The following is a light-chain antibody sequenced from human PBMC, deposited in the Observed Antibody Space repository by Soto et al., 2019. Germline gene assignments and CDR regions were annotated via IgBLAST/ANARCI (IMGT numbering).Light chain of an antibody. CDR1: QDVSNY. CDR2: DAS. CDR3: QQYSNLIT. J-gene: IGKJ5*01. Sequence: DIQMTQSPSSLSASVGDRVTITCQASQDVSNYLNWYQQKLGKAPKLLIYDASNLETGVPSRFSGSGSGKYFSFTISSLQPEDFATCYCQQYSNLITFGQGTRLEIK. V-gene: IGKV1-33*01.